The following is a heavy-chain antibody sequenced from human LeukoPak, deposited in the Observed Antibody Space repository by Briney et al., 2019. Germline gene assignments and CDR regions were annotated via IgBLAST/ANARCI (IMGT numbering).Heavy chain of an antibody. D-gene: IGHD2-15*01. Sequence: PGGSLRLSCAASGFTFSSYAMSWVRQAPGKGLEWVSAISGSGGSTYYADSVRGRFTISRDNSKNTQHLQMNSLRAEDTAVYYCAKGYCSGGSCKTLFDYWGQGTLVTVSS. CDR3: AKGYCSGGSCKTLFDY. J-gene: IGHJ4*02. V-gene: IGHV3-23*01. CDR2: ISGSGGST. CDR1: GFTFSSYA.